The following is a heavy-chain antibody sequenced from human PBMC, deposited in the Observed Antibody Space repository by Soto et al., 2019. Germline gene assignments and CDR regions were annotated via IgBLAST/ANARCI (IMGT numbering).Heavy chain of an antibody. CDR3: AEERLARAFDS. CDR1: GFTFSNYA. Sequence: EVQLLDSGGGLVQPGGSLRLSCEASGFTFSNYAMNWVRQAPGKGLEWVLGISGGGDNTYYADSVKGRFTISRDNSKNTAFLQMNRLGAEDTAVYYCAEERLARAFDSWGQGTLVIFFS. CDR2: ISGGGDNT. V-gene: IGHV3-23*01. J-gene: IGHJ4*02.